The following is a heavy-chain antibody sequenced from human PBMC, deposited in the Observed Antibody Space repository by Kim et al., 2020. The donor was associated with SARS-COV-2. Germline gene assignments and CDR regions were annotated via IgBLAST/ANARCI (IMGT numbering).Heavy chain of an antibody. CDR3: TKVGYYYGSVDAFDI. D-gene: IGHD3-10*01. Sequence: PSLKSRVTISVDTSKNQFSLKLSSVTAADTAVYYCTKVGYYYGSVDAFDIWGQGTMVTVSS. V-gene: IGHV4-34*01. J-gene: IGHJ3*02.